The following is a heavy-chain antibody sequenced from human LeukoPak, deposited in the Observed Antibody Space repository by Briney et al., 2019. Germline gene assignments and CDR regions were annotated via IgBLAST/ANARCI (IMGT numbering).Heavy chain of an antibody. J-gene: IGHJ4*02. CDR1: GFSVSSKY. D-gene: IGHD6-19*01. Sequence: PGGSLRLSCAASGFSVSSKYMSWVRQPAGKGLEWVSVIYSGGTTFYADSVKGRFTISRDNSKNTLYLQMNSLRPDDTAVYYCTKLKGWYGDGYFDYWGPGILVPVPS. CDR3: TKLKGWYGDGYFDY. CDR2: IYSGGTT. V-gene: IGHV3-53*01.